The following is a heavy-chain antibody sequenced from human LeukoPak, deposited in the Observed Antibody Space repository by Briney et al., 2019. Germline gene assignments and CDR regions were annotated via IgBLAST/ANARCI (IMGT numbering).Heavy chain of an antibody. J-gene: IGHJ4*02. D-gene: IGHD3-9*01. Sequence: GASLRLSCVASGFIFSNYAMYWVRQAPGKGLEWVSAISGRSDNTYYADSVKGRFTLSRDSSKNTLYLQMNSLRADDTAVYYCATWGDYDVLTGYYVSDFWGQGTLVTVSS. CDR3: ATWGDYDVLTGYYVSDF. CDR1: GFIFSNYA. CDR2: ISGRSDNT. V-gene: IGHV3-23*01.